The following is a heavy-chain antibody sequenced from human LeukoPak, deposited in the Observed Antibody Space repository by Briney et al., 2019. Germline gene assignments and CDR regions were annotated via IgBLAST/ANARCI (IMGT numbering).Heavy chain of an antibody. CDR2: IYYSGST. J-gene: IGHJ5*02. CDR3: ARHSPVGATKSPGTNWFDP. D-gene: IGHD1-26*01. Sequence: SETLSLTCTVSGGSISSSSYYWGWIRQPPGKGLEWIGSIYYSGSTYYNPSLKSRVTISVDTSKNQFSLKLSSVTAADTAVYYCARHSPVGATKSPGTNWFDPWGQGTLVTVSS. CDR1: GGSISSSSYY. V-gene: IGHV4-39*01.